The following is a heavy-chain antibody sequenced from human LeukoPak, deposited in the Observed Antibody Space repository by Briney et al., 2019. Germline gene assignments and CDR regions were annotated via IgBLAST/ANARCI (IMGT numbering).Heavy chain of an antibody. Sequence: GASVKVSCKASGYTFTSYYMHWVRQAPGQGLEGMGIINPSGGSTSYAQKFQGRVTMTRDTSTSTVYMELSSLRSEDMAVYYCARDAGYCSSTSCYGGSWFDPWGQGTLVTVSS. CDR3: ARDAGYCSSTSCYGGSWFDP. J-gene: IGHJ5*02. D-gene: IGHD2-2*01. CDR2: INPSGGST. CDR1: GYTFTSYY. V-gene: IGHV1-46*01.